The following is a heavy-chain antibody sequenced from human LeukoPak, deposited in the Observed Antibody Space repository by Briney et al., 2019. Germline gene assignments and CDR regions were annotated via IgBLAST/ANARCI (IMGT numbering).Heavy chain of an antibody. CDR2: INHSGST. V-gene: IGHV4-34*01. D-gene: IGHD3-10*01. CDR3: ARRWGFGELLRSKRFDY. Sequence: PSETLSLTCAVYGGSFSGYYWSWIRQPPGKGLEWIGEINHSGSTNYNPSLKSRVTISVDTSKNQFSLKLSSVTAADTAVYYCARRWGFGELLRSKRFDYWGQGTLVTVSS. CDR1: GGSFSGYY. J-gene: IGHJ4*02.